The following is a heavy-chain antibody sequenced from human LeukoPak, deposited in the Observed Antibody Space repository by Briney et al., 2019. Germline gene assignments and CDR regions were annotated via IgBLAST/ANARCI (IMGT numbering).Heavy chain of an antibody. D-gene: IGHD3-10*01. V-gene: IGHV3-49*04. CDR3: TRVGRGMALGFDY. J-gene: IGHJ4*02. CDR2: IRSKAYGGTT. Sequence: PGGSLRLSCTAPGFTFGDYAMSWVRQAPGKGLEWVGFIRSKAYGGTTEYAASVKGRFTISRDDSKSIAYLQMNSLKTEDTAVYYCTRVGRGMALGFDYWGQGTLVTVSS. CDR1: GFTFGDYA.